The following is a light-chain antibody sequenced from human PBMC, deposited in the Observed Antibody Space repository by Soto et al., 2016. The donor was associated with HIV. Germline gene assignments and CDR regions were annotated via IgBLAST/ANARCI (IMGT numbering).Light chain of an antibody. CDR2: DDS. CDR1: NIGSKS. J-gene: IGLJ2*01. Sequence: SYELTQPPSVSVAPGKTASITCGGNNIGSKSVHWYQQKSGQAPVLAVHDDSDRPSGIPERFSGSNSGNTATLTISRVEVGDEADYYCQVWDSSSGHSVIFGGGTKLTVL. V-gene: IGLV3-21*03. CDR3: QVWDSSSGHSVI.